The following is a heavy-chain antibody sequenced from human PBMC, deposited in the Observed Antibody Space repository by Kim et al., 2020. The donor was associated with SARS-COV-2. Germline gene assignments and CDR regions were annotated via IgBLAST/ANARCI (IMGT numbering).Heavy chain of an antibody. CDR1: GGSISSSNW. D-gene: IGHD3-3*01. CDR3: ARRVRITIFGVVTYFDY. CDR2: TYHSGST. J-gene: IGHJ4*02. V-gene: IGHV4-4*02. Sequence: SETLSLTCAVSGGSISSSNWWSWVRQPPGKGLEWIGETYHSGSTNYNPSLKSRVTISVDKSKNQFSLKLSSVTAADTAVYYCARRVRITIFGVVTYFDYWGQGTLVTVSS.